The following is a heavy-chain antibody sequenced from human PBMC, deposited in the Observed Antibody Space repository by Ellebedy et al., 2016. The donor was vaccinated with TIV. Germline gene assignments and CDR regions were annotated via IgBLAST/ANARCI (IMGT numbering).Heavy chain of an antibody. CDR3: TRDMVQGMVARYLWFDL. CDR1: GYTFTSYY. J-gene: IGHJ5*02. V-gene: IGHV1-2*02. CDR2: INPDSGGT. Sequence: ASVKVSCKASGYTFTSYYLHWVRQAPGRGLEWMGWINPDSGGTNFAQKFQGRVTMTRDTSINTAYMELRSLRFDDTAVYYCTRDMVQGMVARYLWFDLWGQGTLVSVSS. D-gene: IGHD4/OR15-4a*01.